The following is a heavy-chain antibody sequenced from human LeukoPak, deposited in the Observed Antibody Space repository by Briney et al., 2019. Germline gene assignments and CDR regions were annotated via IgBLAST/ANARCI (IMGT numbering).Heavy chain of an antibody. Sequence: PGGSLRPSCVVSGLTFSSYSMTWVRQAPGKGLDWVSGISASGGNTWYPDSVKGRFTISRDNSKNTLFLQMSRLRAEDTAMYYCAKDAAGPEYWGQGTLVTVSS. CDR2: ISASGGNT. CDR1: GLTFSSYS. J-gene: IGHJ4*02. V-gene: IGHV3-23*01. D-gene: IGHD6-13*01. CDR3: AKDAAGPEY.